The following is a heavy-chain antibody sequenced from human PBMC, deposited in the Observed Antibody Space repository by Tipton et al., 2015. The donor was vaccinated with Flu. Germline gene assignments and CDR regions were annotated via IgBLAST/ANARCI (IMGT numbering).Heavy chain of an antibody. CDR1: GYTFTDYF. V-gene: IGHV1-2*02. Sequence: QLVQSGPEVKKPGASVKVSCKASGYTFTDYFIHWLRQAPGQGLQWMGWINPKSGDTKNAQNFQGRVTMTRDTSISTAYMELSRLTSDDTAVYYCARGPSHGAFDFWGQGTVFTVSS. CDR2: INPKSGDT. CDR3: ARGPSHGAFDF. J-gene: IGHJ3*01.